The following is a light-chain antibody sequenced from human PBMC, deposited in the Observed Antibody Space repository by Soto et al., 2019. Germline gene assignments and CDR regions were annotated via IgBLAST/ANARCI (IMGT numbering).Light chain of an antibody. J-gene: IGKJ1*01. CDR1: QAITTS. Sequence: IWMTQSPSLLSASAGDRVTIHCRVRQAITTSLAWYQQKPGKAPKLLIYAASTLQSGVPSRFSGSGSGTEFALAISSLQPEDFATYYCQQLITYPQTFGQGTKVDIK. CDR3: QQLITYPQT. V-gene: IGKV1-9*01. CDR2: AAS.